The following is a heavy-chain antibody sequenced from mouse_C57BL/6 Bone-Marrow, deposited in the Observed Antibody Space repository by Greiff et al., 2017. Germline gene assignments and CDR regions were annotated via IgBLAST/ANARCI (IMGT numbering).Heavy chain of an antibody. CDR1: GFSLTSYG. J-gene: IGHJ2*01. D-gene: IGHD1-1*01. CDR3: ADLRFDY. CDR2: IWRGGST. V-gene: IGHV2-5*01. Sequence: QVQLQQSGPGLVQPSQSLSITCTASGFSLTSYGVHWVRQSPGQGLEWLGVIWRGGSTAYNAAFMSSLSITKDNSKSQVFIKMNSLQADDTAIYYCADLRFDYWGQGTTLTVSS.